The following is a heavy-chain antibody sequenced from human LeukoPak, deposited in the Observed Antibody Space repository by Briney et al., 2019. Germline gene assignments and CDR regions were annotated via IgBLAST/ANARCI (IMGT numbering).Heavy chain of an antibody. CDR1: GGSISSYY. Sequence: SETLPLTCTVSGGSISSYYWSWIRQPPGKGLEWIGYIYYSGSTNYNPSLKSRVTISVDTSKNQFSLKLSSVAAADTAVYYCARDRALYWFDPWGQGTLVTVSS. V-gene: IGHV4-59*01. CDR3: ARDRALYWFDP. J-gene: IGHJ5*02. CDR2: IYYSGST.